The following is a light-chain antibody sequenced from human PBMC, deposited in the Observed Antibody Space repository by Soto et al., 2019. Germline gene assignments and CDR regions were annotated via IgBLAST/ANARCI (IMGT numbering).Light chain of an antibody. CDR3: CSYAGSPRYV. CDR2: DVS. CDR1: SSDVGGYNY. J-gene: IGLJ1*01. Sequence: QSALTQPRSVSGSPGQSVTISCTGTSSDVGGYNYVSWYQQHPGKAPKVMIYDVSERPSGVPDRFSGSESGNTASLTISGLQAEDEADYYCCSYAGSPRYVLGTGTKLTVL. V-gene: IGLV2-11*01.